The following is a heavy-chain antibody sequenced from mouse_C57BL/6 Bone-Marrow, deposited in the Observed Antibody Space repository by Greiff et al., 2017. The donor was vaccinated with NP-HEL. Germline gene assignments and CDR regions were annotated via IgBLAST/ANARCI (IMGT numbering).Heavy chain of an antibody. V-gene: IGHV5-15*01. CDR2: ISNLAYSI. CDR3: ARRGTTVVSYWYFDV. Sequence: EVHLVESGGGLVQPGGSLKLSCAASGFTFSDYGMAWVRQAPRKGPEWVAFISNLAYSIYYADTVTGRFTISRENAKNTLYLEMSSLRSEDTAMYYCARRGTTVVSYWYFDVWGTGTTVTVSS. CDR1: GFTFSDYG. J-gene: IGHJ1*03. D-gene: IGHD1-1*01.